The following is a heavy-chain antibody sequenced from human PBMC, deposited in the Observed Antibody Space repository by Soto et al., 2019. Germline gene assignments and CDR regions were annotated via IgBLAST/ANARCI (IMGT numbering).Heavy chain of an antibody. CDR1: GVTFTHAW. CDR2: ITSTTDGGTP. Sequence: EVQLVESGGGLVKPGGSLRLSCAASGVTFTHAWMNWVRQAPGKGLEGVGRITSTTDGGTPDYAAPVKGRFTISRDDSESTLYLQMNSLKTEDTAVYYCTAAYGDYASDYWGQGTLVTVSS. D-gene: IGHD4-17*01. J-gene: IGHJ4*02. CDR3: TAAYGDYASDY. V-gene: IGHV3-15*01.